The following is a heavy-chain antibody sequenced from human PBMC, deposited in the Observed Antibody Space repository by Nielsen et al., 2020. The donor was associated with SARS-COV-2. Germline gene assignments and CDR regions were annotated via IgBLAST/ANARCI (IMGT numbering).Heavy chain of an antibody. J-gene: IGHJ5*02. CDR3: TRQSASYGRFDP. D-gene: IGHD1-26*01. Sequence: GESLKISRAASGFTFSGSALHWVRQASGKGLEWVGRIRSKANSYATAYAASVKGRFTISRDDSKNTAYLQMNSLKTEDTAVYYCTRQSASYGRFDPWGQGTLVTVSS. CDR1: GFTFSGSA. CDR2: IRSKANSYAT. V-gene: IGHV3-73*01.